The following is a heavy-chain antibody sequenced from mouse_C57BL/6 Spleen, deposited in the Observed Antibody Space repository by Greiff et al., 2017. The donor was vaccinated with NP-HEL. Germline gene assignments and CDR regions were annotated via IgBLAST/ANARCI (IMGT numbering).Heavy chain of an antibody. CDR2: ISSGSSTI. Sequence: EVKLMESGGGLVKPGGSLKLSCAASGFTFSDYGMHWVRQAPEKGLEWVAYISSGSSTIYYADTVKGRFTISRDTAKNTLFLQMTSLRSEDTAMYYCARPGTTVVARYVDVWGTGTTVTVSS. J-gene: IGHJ1*03. CDR1: GFTFSDYG. V-gene: IGHV5-17*01. D-gene: IGHD1-1*01. CDR3: ARPGTTVVARYVDV.